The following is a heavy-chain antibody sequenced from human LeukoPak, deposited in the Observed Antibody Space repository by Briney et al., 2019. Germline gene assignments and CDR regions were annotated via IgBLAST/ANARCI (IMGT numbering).Heavy chain of an antibody. D-gene: IGHD3-22*01. CDR2: IRHDGSYQ. J-gene: IGHJ4*02. Sequence: SGGSLRLSCAAFGFTFSSYGMHWVRQTPGKGLEWVAFIRHDGSYQQYADSVKGRFTVSRDNSKDMVYLQMNSLRTEDTAVYYCAKNRDSSDYPRDFDYWGRGTLVTVSS. V-gene: IGHV3-30*02. CDR3: AKNRDSSDYPRDFDY. CDR1: GFTFSSYG.